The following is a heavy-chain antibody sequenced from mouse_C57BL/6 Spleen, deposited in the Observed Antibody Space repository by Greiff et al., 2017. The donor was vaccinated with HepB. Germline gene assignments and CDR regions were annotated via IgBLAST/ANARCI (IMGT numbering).Heavy chain of an antibody. V-gene: IGHV1-47*01. Sequence: QVHVKQSGAELVKPGASVKMSCKASGYTFTTYPIEWMKQNHGKSLEWIGNFHPYNDDTKYNEKFKGKATLTVEKSSSTVYLELSRLTSDDSAVYYCARGYYGSSYEDYWGQGTTLTVSS. D-gene: IGHD1-1*01. CDR2: FHPYNDDT. CDR3: ARGYYGSSYEDY. J-gene: IGHJ2*01. CDR1: GYTFTTYP.